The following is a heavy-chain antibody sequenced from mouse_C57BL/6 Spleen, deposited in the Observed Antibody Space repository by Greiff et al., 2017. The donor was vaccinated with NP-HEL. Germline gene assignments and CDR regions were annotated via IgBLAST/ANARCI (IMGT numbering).Heavy chain of an antibody. CDR1: GYTFTDYY. D-gene: IGHD2-12*01. CDR2: INPNNGGT. CDR3: ALYDGGFDY. Sequence: VQLQQSGPELVKPGASVKISCKASGYTFTDYYMNWVKQSHGKSLEWIGDINPNNGGTSYNQKFKGKATLTVDKSSSTAYMELRSLTSEDSAVYYCALYDGGFDYWGQGTTLTVSS. V-gene: IGHV1-26*01. J-gene: IGHJ2*01.